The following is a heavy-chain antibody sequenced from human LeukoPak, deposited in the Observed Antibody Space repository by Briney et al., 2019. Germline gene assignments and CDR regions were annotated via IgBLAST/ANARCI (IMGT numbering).Heavy chain of an antibody. CDR2: ISAYNGNT. Sequence: GASVKVSCKASGYTFTSYGISWVRQAPGQGLEWMGWISAYNGNTNYAQKLQGRVTMTTDTSTSTAYMELRSLRSDDTAVYYCARDPNPFGSLGQLVEDYWGQGTLVTVSS. D-gene: IGHD6-6*01. CDR1: GYTFTSYG. V-gene: IGHV1-18*01. J-gene: IGHJ4*02. CDR3: ARDPNPFGSLGQLVEDY.